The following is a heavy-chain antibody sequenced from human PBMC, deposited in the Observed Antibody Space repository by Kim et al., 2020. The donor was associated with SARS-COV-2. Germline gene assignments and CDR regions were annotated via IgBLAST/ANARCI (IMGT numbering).Heavy chain of an antibody. D-gene: IGHD3-9*01. CDR3: AKGRYYDILTGFP. J-gene: IGHJ5*02. V-gene: IGHV3-23*01. Sequence: YGHAVKGRLTISRDNSKNTLYLQMNSLRAEDTAVYYCAKGRYYDILTGFPWGQGTLVTVSS.